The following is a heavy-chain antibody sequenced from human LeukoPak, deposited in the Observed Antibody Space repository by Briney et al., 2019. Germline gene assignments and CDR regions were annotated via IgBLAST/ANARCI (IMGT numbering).Heavy chain of an antibody. CDR2: IIPIFGTA. CDR1: GGTFSSYA. V-gene: IGHV1-69*05. Sequence: SVKVSCKASGGTFSSYAISWVRQAPGQGLEWMGRIIPIFGTANYAQKFQGRVTITTDESTSIAYMELSSLRSEDTAVYYCARDRASTAMAYFDYWGQGTLVTVSS. J-gene: IGHJ4*02. CDR3: ARDRASTAMAYFDY. D-gene: IGHD5-18*01.